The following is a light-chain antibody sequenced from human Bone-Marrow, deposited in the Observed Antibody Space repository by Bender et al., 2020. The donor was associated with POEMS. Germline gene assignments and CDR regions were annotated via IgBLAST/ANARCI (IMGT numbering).Light chain of an antibody. Sequence: QSALTQPASVSGSPGQSITISCTGTSSDVGGYNFVSWYQHHPGKAPKLMIYEVTKRPSGVSNRFSGSRSGYTASLIISGLQAEDEADYYCSSYTSSITVVFGGGTKLTVL. J-gene: IGLJ2*01. CDR1: SSDVGGYNF. CDR2: EVT. CDR3: SSYTSSITVV. V-gene: IGLV2-14*02.